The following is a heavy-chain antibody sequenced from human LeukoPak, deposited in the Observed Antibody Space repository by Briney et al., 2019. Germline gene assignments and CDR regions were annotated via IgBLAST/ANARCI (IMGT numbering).Heavy chain of an antibody. CDR1: GFTFSSYS. CDR2: ISSSSSYI. J-gene: IGHJ6*03. CDR3: ARAHEYYYYYMDV. V-gene: IGHV3-21*01. Sequence: GGSLRLSCAASGFTFSSYSMNWVRQAPGKGLEWVSSISSSSSYIYHADSVKGRFTISRDNAKNSLYLQMNSLRAEDTAVYYCARAHEYYYYYMDVWGKGTTVTVSS.